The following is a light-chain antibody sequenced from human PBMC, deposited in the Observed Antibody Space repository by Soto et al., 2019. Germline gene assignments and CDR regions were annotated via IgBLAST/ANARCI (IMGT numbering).Light chain of an antibody. Sequence: EIVLTQSPAYLSLSPGEGVTLSCRASQSVSSYLAWYQQKPGQAPRLLIYDAFNRATGTPDRFSCSGSGTDFTLNIRSLEPADFAVYYCQKRSNWRPEFTLGQRTKLAIK. CDR1: QSVSSY. J-gene: IGKJ2*01. CDR3: QKRSNWRPEFT. CDR2: DAF. V-gene: IGKV3-11*01.